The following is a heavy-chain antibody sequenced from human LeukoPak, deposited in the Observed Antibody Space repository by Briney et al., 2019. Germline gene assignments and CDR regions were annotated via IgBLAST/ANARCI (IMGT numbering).Heavy chain of an antibody. Sequence: SGGSLRLSCAASGFSFSNYGMHWVRQAPGKGLEWVAIIWYDGSNKYYADSVKGRFTISRDNSKNTLYLQMNSLRAEDTAVYYCAKVGYSSSWGGYYFDYWGQGTLVTVSS. CDR3: AKVGYSSSWGGYYFDY. CDR1: GFSFSNYG. D-gene: IGHD6-13*01. CDR2: IWYDGSNK. J-gene: IGHJ4*02. V-gene: IGHV3-33*06.